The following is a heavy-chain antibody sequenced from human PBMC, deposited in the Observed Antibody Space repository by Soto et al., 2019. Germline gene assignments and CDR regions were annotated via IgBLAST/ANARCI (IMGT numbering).Heavy chain of an antibody. Sequence: PSETLSLTCTVSGGSVSSGSYYWSWIRQPPGKGLEWIGYIYYSGSTNYNPSLKSRVTISVDTSKNQFSLKLSSVTAADTAVYYCARDGDDGDAYYYYYGMDGWGQGTTVTVSS. J-gene: IGHJ6*02. CDR1: GGSVSSGSYY. CDR3: ARDGDDGDAYYYYYGMDG. D-gene: IGHD4-17*01. V-gene: IGHV4-61*01. CDR2: IYYSGST.